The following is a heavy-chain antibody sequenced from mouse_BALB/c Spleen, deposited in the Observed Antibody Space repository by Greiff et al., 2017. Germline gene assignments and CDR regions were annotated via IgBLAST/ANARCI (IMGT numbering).Heavy chain of an antibody. J-gene: IGHJ3*01. Sequence: EVQLQQSGPELVKPGASVKMSCKASGYTFTSYVMHWVKQKPGQGLEWIGYINPYNGGTSYNQKFKGKATLTVDKSSSTAYMHLNSLTSEDSAVYYCARKGRYGYSWFAYWGQGTLVTVSA. CDR3: ARKGRYGYSWFAY. CDR1: GYTFTSYV. V-gene: IGHV1-14*01. D-gene: IGHD2-2*01. CDR2: INPYNGGT.